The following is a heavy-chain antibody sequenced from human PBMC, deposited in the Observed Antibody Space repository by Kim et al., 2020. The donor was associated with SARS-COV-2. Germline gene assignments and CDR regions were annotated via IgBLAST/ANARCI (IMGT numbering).Heavy chain of an antibody. CDR3: AKGPATTYYYGSGSYLDY. Sequence: GGSLRLSCAASGFTFSSYGMHWVRQAPGKGLEWVAVIWYDGSNKYYADSVKGRFTISRDNSKNTLYLQMNSLRAEDTAVYYCAKGPATTYYYGSGSYLDYWGQGPLVTVSS. D-gene: IGHD3-10*01. V-gene: IGHV3-33*06. J-gene: IGHJ4*02. CDR2: IWYDGSNK. CDR1: GFTFSSYG.